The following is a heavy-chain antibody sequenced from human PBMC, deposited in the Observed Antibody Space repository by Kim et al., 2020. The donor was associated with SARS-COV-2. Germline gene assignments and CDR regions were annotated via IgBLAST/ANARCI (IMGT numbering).Heavy chain of an antibody. Sequence: SETLSLTCAVSGGSISSSNWWSWVRQPPGKGLEWIGEIYHSGSTNYNPSLKSRVTISVDKSKNQFSLKLSSVTAADTAVYYCAVLSQGYYYYMDVWGKGTTVTVSS. CDR2: IYHSGST. CDR3: AVLSQGYYYYMDV. J-gene: IGHJ6*03. V-gene: IGHV4-4*02. CDR1: GGSISSSNW.